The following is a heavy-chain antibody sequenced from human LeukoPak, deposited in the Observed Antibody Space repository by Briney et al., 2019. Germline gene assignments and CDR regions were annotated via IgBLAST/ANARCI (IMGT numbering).Heavy chain of an antibody. Sequence: PGGSLRLPCAVSGLTFSNYAMSWVRQAPGKGLEWVSVISGSGDNQYYADSMKGRFTISRDNSKNMLYLQINSLTAEDTAVYYCAKGMSGSKPYNWFDPWGQGTLVTVSS. CDR1: GLTFSNYA. V-gene: IGHV3-23*01. CDR3: AKGMSGSKPYNWFDP. D-gene: IGHD1-26*01. J-gene: IGHJ5*02. CDR2: ISGSGDNQ.